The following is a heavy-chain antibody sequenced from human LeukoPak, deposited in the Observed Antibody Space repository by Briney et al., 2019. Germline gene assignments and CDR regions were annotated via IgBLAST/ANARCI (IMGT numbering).Heavy chain of an antibody. CDR3: AKGEAVAGDY. J-gene: IGHJ4*02. Sequence: QSGGSLRLSCAASGFTFSSYAMHWVRQAPGKGLEWVAVISYDGSNKYYADSVKGRFTISRDNSKNTLYLQMNSLRAEDTAVYYCAKGEAVAGDYWGQGTLVTVSS. CDR1: GFTFSSYA. D-gene: IGHD6-19*01. CDR2: ISYDGSNK. V-gene: IGHV3-30-3*01.